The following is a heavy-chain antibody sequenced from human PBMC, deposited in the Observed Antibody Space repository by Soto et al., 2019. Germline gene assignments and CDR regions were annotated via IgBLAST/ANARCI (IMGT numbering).Heavy chain of an antibody. Sequence: SVKVSCKASGGTFSSYAISWVRQAPGQGLEWMGGIIPIFGTANYAQKFQGRDTITADESTSTAYMELSSLRSEDTAVYYCASSRYSSGWYLAPAFDIWGQGTMVTVSS. J-gene: IGHJ3*02. CDR3: ASSRYSSGWYLAPAFDI. CDR2: IIPIFGTA. CDR1: GGTFSSYA. V-gene: IGHV1-69*13. D-gene: IGHD6-19*01.